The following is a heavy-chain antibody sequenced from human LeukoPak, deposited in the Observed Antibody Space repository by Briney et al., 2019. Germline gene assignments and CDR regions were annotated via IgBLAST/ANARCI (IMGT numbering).Heavy chain of an antibody. D-gene: IGHD2-2*01. J-gene: IGHJ4*02. CDR3: ARSGYCSTPTCDFDY. CDR2: ISSRNTYI. V-gene: IGHV3-21*06. CDR1: EFTFSSYT. Sequence: GGSLRLSCAASEFTFSSYTMNWVRQAPGKGLEWVSSISSRNTYIYYADSVKGRFTISRDNAKNSVYLQMNSLRAENTAVYYCARSGYCSTPTCDFDYWGQGTLVTVSS.